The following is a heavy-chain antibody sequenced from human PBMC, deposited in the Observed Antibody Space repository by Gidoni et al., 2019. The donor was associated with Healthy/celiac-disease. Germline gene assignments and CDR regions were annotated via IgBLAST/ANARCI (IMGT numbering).Heavy chain of an antibody. V-gene: IGHV4-59*01. D-gene: IGHD5-12*01. Sequence: QVQLQESGPGLVKPSETLSLTCTVSGGSISSYYWSWIRQPPGKGLAWIGYIYYSGSTNYNPSLKSRVTISVDTSKNQFSLKLSSVTAADTAVYYCATRDGYNGYFDLWGRGTLVTVSS. CDR1: GGSISSYY. CDR3: ATRDGYNGYFDL. J-gene: IGHJ2*01. CDR2: IYYSGST.